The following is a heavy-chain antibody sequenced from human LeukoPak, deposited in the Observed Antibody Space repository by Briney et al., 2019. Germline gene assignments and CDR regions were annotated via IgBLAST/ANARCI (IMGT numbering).Heavy chain of an antibody. Sequence: GGSLRLSCAASGFTFSRYSMNWVRQAPGKGLEWVSSINIDSSYIYYADSVKGRFTIPRDNAKNSLYLQMNSLRAEDTAVYYCARGSYVQQRQDLFDYWGQGTLVTVSS. CDR3: ARGSYVQQRQDLFDY. V-gene: IGHV3-21*01. CDR2: INIDSSYI. J-gene: IGHJ4*02. CDR1: GFTFSRYS. D-gene: IGHD6-13*01.